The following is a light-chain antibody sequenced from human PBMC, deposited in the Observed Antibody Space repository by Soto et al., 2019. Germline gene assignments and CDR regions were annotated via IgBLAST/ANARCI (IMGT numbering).Light chain of an antibody. Sequence: QSALAQPASVSGSPGQSITISCTGTSSDVGGYNFVSWYQQRPGKAPKFMIFEVTNRPSGISDRFSGSKSGNTASLTISGLQPEDEADYSCCSYTSSTTYVFGTGTQVTVL. CDR1: SSDVGGYNF. J-gene: IGLJ1*01. CDR3: CSYTSSTTYV. CDR2: EVT. V-gene: IGLV2-14*01.